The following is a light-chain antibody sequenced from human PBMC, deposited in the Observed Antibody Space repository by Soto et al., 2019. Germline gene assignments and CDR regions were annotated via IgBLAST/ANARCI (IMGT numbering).Light chain of an antibody. Sequence: DIVMTQSPLSLPVTPGEPASISCRSSQSLMHSNGYNYLDWYLQKPGQSPQLLIYLGSNRASGVHDRFCGSVSGTDFTLKISRLEAEDVGVYYCMQALQTPRTFGQGTKLVIK. CDR1: QSLMHSNGYNY. J-gene: IGKJ2*02. CDR2: LGS. V-gene: IGKV2-28*01. CDR3: MQALQTPRT.